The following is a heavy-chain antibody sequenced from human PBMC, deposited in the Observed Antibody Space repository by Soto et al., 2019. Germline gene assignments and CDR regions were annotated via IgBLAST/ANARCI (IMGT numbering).Heavy chain of an antibody. CDR3: ASTYTSSNVEF. J-gene: IGHJ4*02. Sequence: QATGQRFEWMGWINAGNGNTKYSQKLQDRVTITRDTSASTAYMELSRLRSEDTAVYYCASTYTSSNVEFWGQGTLVTVSS. V-gene: IGHV1-3*01. CDR2: INAGNGNT. D-gene: IGHD2-2*01.